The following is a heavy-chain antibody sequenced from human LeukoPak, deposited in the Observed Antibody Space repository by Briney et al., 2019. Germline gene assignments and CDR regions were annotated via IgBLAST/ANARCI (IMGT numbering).Heavy chain of an antibody. CDR2: IYTSGST. J-gene: IGHJ6*03. CDR3: AREAVRFGELLESYYYYMDV. D-gene: IGHD3-10*01. V-gene: IGHV4-4*07. CDR1: GGSISSYY. Sequence: SETLSLTCTVSGGSISSYYWSWIRQPAGKGLEWIGRIYTSGSTNYNPSPKSRVTMSVDTSKNQFSLRLSSVTAADTAVYYCAREAVRFGELLESYYYYMDVWGKGTTVTISS.